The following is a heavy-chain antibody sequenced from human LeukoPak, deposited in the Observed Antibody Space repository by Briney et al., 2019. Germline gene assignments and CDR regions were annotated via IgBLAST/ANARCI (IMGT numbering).Heavy chain of an antibody. CDR2: ISSSSYI. CDR1: GFTFSSYS. Sequence: GGSLRLSCAASGFTFSSYSMNWVRQAPGKGLEWVSSISSSSYIYYADSVKGRFTISRDNAKNSLYLQMNSLRAEDTAVYYCARAKVAYGMDVWGQGTTVTVSS. CDR3: ARAKVAYGMDV. J-gene: IGHJ6*02. V-gene: IGHV3-21*01. D-gene: IGHD5-12*01.